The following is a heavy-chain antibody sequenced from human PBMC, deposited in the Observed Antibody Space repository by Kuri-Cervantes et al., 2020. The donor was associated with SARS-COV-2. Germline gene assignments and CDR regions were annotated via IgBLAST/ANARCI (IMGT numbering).Heavy chain of an antibody. CDR1: GYTFTGYY. J-gene: IGHJ4*02. CDR2: INPNSGGT. V-gene: IGHV1-2*02. CDR3: ARDSEASSSVFDY. Sequence: ASVKVSCKASGYTFTGYYMHWVRQAPGQGLEWMGWINPNSGGTNYAQKFQGRVTMTRDTSISTAYMELSRLRSDDTAVYYCARDSEASSSVFDYWGQGTLVTVSS. D-gene: IGHD6-6*01.